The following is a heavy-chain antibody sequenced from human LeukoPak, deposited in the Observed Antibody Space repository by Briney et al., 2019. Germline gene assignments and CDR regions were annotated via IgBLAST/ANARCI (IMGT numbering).Heavy chain of an antibody. CDR3: ARGTYGSGSYCFFDY. CDR2: IYYSGST. CDR1: GGHISSYY. Sequence: PSEALSLTCTVSGGHISSYYCSWIRQPPGKGLELIGYIYYSGSTNYNPSLNSRVTISVDTSKNQFSLKLSSVTAADTAVYYCARGTYGSGSYCFFDYWGQGTLVTVSS. J-gene: IGHJ4*02. D-gene: IGHD3-10*01. V-gene: IGHV4-59*01.